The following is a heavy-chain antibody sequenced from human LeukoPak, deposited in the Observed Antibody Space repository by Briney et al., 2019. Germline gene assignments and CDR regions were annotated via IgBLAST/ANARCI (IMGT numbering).Heavy chain of an antibody. CDR3: ARSRSVSNYKGMDV. CDR2: IKHDGYEK. CDR1: GFTFSSYW. D-gene: IGHD5/OR15-5a*01. V-gene: IGHV3-7*01. J-gene: IGHJ6*02. Sequence: GGSLRLSCTASGFTFSSYWMTWVRQAPGKGLEWVANIKHDGYEKYYADSVVGRLTISRDNARNSLYLQMNSLRAEDTAVYYCARSRSVSNYKGMDVWGQGTTVTVSS.